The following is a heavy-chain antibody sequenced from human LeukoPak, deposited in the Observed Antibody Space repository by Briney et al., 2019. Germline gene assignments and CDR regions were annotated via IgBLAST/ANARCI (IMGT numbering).Heavy chain of an antibody. Sequence: TSETLSLTCAVSGGSISGYFWSWSRQPPGKGLEWIGYIYYTGSTTYNPSLRSRVTMSVDVSKNQFSLDLTSVTAADTAVYYCARHDPVGHFLRGMDVWGQGTTVTVSS. CDR1: GGSISGYF. D-gene: IGHD2/OR15-2a*01. CDR3: ARHDPVGHFLRGMDV. J-gene: IGHJ6*02. CDR2: IYYTGST. V-gene: IGHV4-59*08.